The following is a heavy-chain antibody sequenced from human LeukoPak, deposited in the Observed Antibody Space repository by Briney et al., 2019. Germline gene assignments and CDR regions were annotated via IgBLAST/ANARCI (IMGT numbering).Heavy chain of an antibody. CDR1: GYTFTGYY. D-gene: IGHD3-10*01. J-gene: IGHJ5*02. CDR3: ARDYYYGSGSYTWFDP. CDR2: INTNTGNP. V-gene: IGHV7-4-1*02. Sequence: ASVKVSCKASGYTFTGYYMHWVRQAPGQGLEWMGWINTNTGNPTYAQGFTGRFVFSLDTSVSTAYLQISSLKAEDTAVYYCARDYYYGSGSYTWFDPWGQGTLVTVSS.